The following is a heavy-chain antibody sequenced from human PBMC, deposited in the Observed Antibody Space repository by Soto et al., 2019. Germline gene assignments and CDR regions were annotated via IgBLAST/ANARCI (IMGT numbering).Heavy chain of an antibody. Sequence: PSETLSLTCTVSGGSVSSGSYYWSWIRQPPGKGLEWIGYIYYSGSTNYNPSLKSRVTISVDTSKNQFSLKLSSVTAADTAVYYCAREGCRSTSCFRAWANWFDPWGQGTLVTVSS. CDR3: AREGCRSTSCFRAWANWFDP. J-gene: IGHJ5*02. V-gene: IGHV4-61*01. CDR2: IYYSGST. D-gene: IGHD2-2*01. CDR1: GGSVSSGSYY.